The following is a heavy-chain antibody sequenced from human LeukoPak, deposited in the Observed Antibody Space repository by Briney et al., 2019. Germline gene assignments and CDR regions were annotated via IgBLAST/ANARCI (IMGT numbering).Heavy chain of an antibody. V-gene: IGHV3-23*01. CDR2: ISASGAGT. CDR1: GFTFSNYG. Sequence: GGSLRLSCAASGFTFSNYGMSWVRQALGKGLEWVSTISASGAGTYYADSVKGRFTVSRDNSKNTLYLQMNSLRAEDTAVYYCAKDRLRYCSGGNCYSPVDYWGQGTLVTVSS. J-gene: IGHJ4*02. CDR3: AKDRLRYCSGGNCYSPVDY. D-gene: IGHD2-15*01.